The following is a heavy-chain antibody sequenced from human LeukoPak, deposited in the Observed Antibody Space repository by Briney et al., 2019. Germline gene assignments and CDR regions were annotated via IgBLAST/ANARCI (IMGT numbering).Heavy chain of an antibody. J-gene: IGHJ5*02. CDR1: GGSISSSSYC. V-gene: IGHV4-39*01. CDR3: ARHQTKGVRYFDWLNWFDP. CDR2: IYYSGST. Sequence: SETLSLTCTVSGGSISSSSYCWGWIRQPPGKGLEWIGSIYYSGSTYYNPSLKSRVTISVDTSKNQFSLKLSSVTAADTAVYYCARHQTKGVRYFDWLNWFDPWGQGTLVTVSS. D-gene: IGHD3-9*01.